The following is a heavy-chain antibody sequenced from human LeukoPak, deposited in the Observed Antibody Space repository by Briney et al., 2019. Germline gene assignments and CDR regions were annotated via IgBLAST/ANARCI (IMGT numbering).Heavy chain of an antibody. D-gene: IGHD6-19*01. J-gene: IGHJ4*02. CDR1: GGSFSGYY. CDR2: INHSGST. CDR3: ARAVSGRFDY. V-gene: IGHV4-34*01. Sequence: SETLSLTCAVYGGSFSGYYWSWIRQPPGKGLEWIGEINHSGSTNYNPSLKSRVTILVDTSKNQFSLKLSSVTAADTAIYYCARAVSGRFDYWGQGTLVTVSS.